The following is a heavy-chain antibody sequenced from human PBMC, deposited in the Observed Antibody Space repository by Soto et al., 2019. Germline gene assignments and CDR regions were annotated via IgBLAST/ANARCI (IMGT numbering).Heavy chain of an antibody. CDR2: IYNGEST. V-gene: IGHV4-59*01. CDR1: GASIRNYY. CDR3: AQTTGWPGFDY. Sequence: QMQLQESGPGLVKPSETMSLTCTASGASIRNYYWNWIRQPPGKGLEWIGHIYNGESTNYNPSHKSRVTISVDTSKLQLSLKLRSVTAADTAVYYCAQTTGWPGFDYWGQGALVTVSS. J-gene: IGHJ4*02. D-gene: IGHD6-19*01.